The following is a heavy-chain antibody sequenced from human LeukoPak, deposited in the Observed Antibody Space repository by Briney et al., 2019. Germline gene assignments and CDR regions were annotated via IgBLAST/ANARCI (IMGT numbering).Heavy chain of an antibody. V-gene: IGHV4-34*01. Sequence: SETLSLTCAVYGGSFGGYYWSWIRQPPGKGLEWIGEINHSGSTNYNPSLKSRVTISVDTSKNQFSLKLSSVTAADTAVYYCARVRRCTNGVCYTCDYWGQGTLVTVSS. CDR3: ARVRRCTNGVCYTCDY. J-gene: IGHJ4*02. CDR2: INHSGST. CDR1: GGSFGGYY. D-gene: IGHD2-8*01.